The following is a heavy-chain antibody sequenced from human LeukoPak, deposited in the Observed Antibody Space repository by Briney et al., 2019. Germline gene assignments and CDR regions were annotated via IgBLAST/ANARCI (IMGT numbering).Heavy chain of an antibody. CDR3: ARDGRIDYDDYGYYGMDV. V-gene: IGHV1-69*04. D-gene: IGHD4-17*01. Sequence: ASVKVSCTASGGTFSSYAIGWVRQAPGQGPEWMGRIIPILGIANYAQKFQAKVTITADKCTSTAYMELGSLISEDTGVYYCARDGRIDYDDYGYYGMDVWGQGTTVAVSS. CDR2: IIPILGIA. J-gene: IGHJ6*02. CDR1: GGTFSSYA.